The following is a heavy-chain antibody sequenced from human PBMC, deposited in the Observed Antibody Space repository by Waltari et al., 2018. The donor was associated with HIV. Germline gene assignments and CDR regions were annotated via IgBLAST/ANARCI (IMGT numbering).Heavy chain of an antibody. CDR3: ATGDCGGGSCHFFDW. CDR1: GFSFSDVW. D-gene: IGHD2-15*01. J-gene: IGHJ4*02. CDR2: IKMRIDGEAT. Sequence: EVQLVESGGGLVKPGGSLRLSCVASGFSFSDVWMTWVRRAPGKGVGWVGRIKMRIDGEATDYITSVKGRFTISRDDSINTLYLQMNRLETEDTAVYYCATGDCGGGSCHFFDWWGQGTLVTVSS. V-gene: IGHV3-15*01.